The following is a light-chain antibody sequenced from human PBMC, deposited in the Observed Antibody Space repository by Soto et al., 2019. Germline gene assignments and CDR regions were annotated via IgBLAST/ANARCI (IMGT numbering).Light chain of an antibody. J-gene: IGKJ1*01. Sequence: TRSPTSLPASVGYRVTIIGVVSQGISSWLAWYQQKPGKAPRLLIYDASILESGVPSRFSGSGSGTEFTLTISSLQPDDFAPYYCQHSDGNSRTFGQGTKVDI. V-gene: IGKV1-5*02. CDR1: QGISSW. CDR2: DAS. CDR3: QHSDGNSRT.